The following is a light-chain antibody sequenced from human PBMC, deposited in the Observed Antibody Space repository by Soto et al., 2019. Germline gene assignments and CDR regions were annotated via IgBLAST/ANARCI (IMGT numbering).Light chain of an antibody. CDR3: LQHNSYPWT. V-gene: IGKV1-9*01. CDR2: AAS. J-gene: IGKJ1*01. CDR1: QGISSY. Sequence: IQLPPPPSFLSSSVGDRVTITCRASQGISSYLAWYQQKPGKAPKLLIYAASTLQSGVPSRFSGSGSGTEFTLTISSLQPEDFATYYCLQHNSYPWTFGQGTKVDIK.